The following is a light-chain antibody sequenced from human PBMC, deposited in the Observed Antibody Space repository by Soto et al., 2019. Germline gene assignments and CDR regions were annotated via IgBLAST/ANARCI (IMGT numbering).Light chain of an antibody. J-gene: IGKJ1*01. CDR1: QDISDH. CDR3: QKYNRTPRT. CDR2: EAS. Sequence: DIPMTQSPSSLSASVGDRVTITCRASQDISDHLAWYQHKPGKVPKLLIYEASTLQSGVPSRFSGGGSGTDFTLTISSVQPEDVATYYCQKYNRTPRTFGQGTKVELK. V-gene: IGKV1-27*01.